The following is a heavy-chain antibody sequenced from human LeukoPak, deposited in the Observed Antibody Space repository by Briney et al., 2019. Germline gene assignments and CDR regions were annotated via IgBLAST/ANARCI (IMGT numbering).Heavy chain of an antibody. V-gene: IGHV1-2*02. Sequence: ASVKVSCKASGYTFIGYYMHWVRQAPGQGLEWMGWINPNSGGTKYEQKFQGRVTMTRDTSISTAYMELSRLRSDDTAVYYCALRGYYYGSGTQGAFDIWGQGTMVTVSS. CDR3: ALRGYYYGSGTQGAFDI. CDR2: INPNSGGT. J-gene: IGHJ3*02. CDR1: GYTFIGYY. D-gene: IGHD3-10*01.